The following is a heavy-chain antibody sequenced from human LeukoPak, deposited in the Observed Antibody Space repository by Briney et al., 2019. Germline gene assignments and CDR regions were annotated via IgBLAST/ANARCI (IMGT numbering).Heavy chain of an antibody. D-gene: IGHD2-2*01. CDR1: GGSISSYY. V-gene: IGHV4-59*08. CDR3: ARHSCATSSSCSAYFQH. J-gene: IGHJ1*01. Sequence: PSETLSLTCTVSGGSISSYYWSWIRRPPGKGLEWIGYIYYSGSTNYNPSLKSRVTISVDTSKNQFSLKLSSVTAADTAVYYCARHSCATSSSCSAYFQHWGQGTLVTVSS. CDR2: IYYSGST.